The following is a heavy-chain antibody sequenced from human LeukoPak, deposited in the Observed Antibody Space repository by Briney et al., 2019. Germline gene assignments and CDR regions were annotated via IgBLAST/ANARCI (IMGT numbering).Heavy chain of an antibody. CDR1: GGSISSGSYY. CDR2: IYTSGST. V-gene: IGHV4-61*02. J-gene: IGHJ4*02. D-gene: IGHD2-2*01. CDR3: ARDVCSSTSCFFDY. Sequence: SETLSLTCTVSGGSISSGSYYWSWIRQPAGKGLEWIVRIYTSGSTNYNRSLKSRVTISVDTSKNQFSLKLSSVTAADTAVYYCARDVCSSTSCFFDYWGQGTLVTVSS.